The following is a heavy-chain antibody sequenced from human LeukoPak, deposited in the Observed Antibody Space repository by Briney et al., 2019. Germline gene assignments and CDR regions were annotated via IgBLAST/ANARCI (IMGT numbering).Heavy chain of an antibody. CDR2: ISSSSSYI. CDR1: GFTFSSYS. J-gene: IGHJ3*02. CDR3: ASDYYDSSGYYYGAFDI. Sequence: GGSLRLSCAASGFTFSSYSMNWVRQAPGKGLEWVSSISSSSSYIYYADSVKGRFTISRDNAKNSLYLQMNSLRAEDTAVYYCASDYYDSSGYYYGAFDIWGQGTMVTVSS. D-gene: IGHD3-22*01. V-gene: IGHV3-21*01.